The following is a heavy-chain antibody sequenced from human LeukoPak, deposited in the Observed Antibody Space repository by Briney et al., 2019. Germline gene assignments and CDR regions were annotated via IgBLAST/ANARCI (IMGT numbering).Heavy chain of an antibody. V-gene: IGHV4-34*01. CDR1: GGSFSGYY. CDR2: INHSGST. D-gene: IGHD3-10*01. Sequence: PSETLSLTCAVYGGSFSGYYWSWIRQPPGKGLEWIGEINHSGSTNYNPSLKSRVTISVDTSKNQFSLKLSSVTAADTAVYYCARHVARYYYGSGSYYRVQNNWFDPWGQGTLVTVSS. J-gene: IGHJ5*02. CDR3: ARHVARYYYGSGSYYRVQNNWFDP.